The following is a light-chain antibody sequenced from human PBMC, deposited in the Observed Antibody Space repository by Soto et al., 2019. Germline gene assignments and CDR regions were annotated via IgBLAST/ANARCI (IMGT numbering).Light chain of an antibody. J-gene: IGKJ1*01. V-gene: IGKV3-20*01. Sequence: EIVLTQSPGTLSLSPGERATLSCRASQSVSSSYLAWYQQKPGQAPRLLIYGASSRATGILDRFSGSGSGTDFTLPISRLEPEDFAVYYCQQWGTFGQGTKV. CDR3: QQWGT. CDR2: GAS. CDR1: QSVSSSY.